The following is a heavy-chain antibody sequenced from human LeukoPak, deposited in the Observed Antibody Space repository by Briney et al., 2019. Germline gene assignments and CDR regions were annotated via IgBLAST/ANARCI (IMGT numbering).Heavy chain of an antibody. CDR2: IKQDGSEK. CDR1: GFTLSSYW. Sequence: GGSLRLSCAASGFTLSSYWMSWVRQARGKGLEWVANIKQDGSEKYYVDSVKGRFTVSRDNAKNSLYLQVNSLRAEDTAVYYCASLLSGSNQINDYWGQGTLVTVSS. CDR3: ASLLSGSNQINDY. J-gene: IGHJ4*02. V-gene: IGHV3-7*01. D-gene: IGHD1-26*01.